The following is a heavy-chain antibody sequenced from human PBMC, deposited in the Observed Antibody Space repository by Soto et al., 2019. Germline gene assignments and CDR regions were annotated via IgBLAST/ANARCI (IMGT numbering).Heavy chain of an antibody. CDR3: AGSVVVVAATYAFDI. J-gene: IGHJ3*02. Sequence: SETLSLTCAVSGGSISSGGYSWSWIRQPPGKGLEWIGYIYHSGSTYYNPSLKSRVTISVDRSKNQFSLKLSSVTAADTAVYYCAGSVVVVAATYAFDIWGQGTMVTVSS. V-gene: IGHV4-30-2*01. CDR1: GGSISSGGYS. D-gene: IGHD2-15*01. CDR2: IYHSGST.